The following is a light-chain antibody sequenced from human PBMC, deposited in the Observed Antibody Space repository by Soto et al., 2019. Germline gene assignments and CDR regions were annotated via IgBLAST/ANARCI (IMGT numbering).Light chain of an antibody. V-gene: IGKV3-15*01. CDR3: QQYNNWPYT. J-gene: IGKJ2*01. CDR1: QSVSSN. Sequence: EIVMTQSPATLSVSPGERATLSCRASQSVSSNLAWYQQKPGQAPRLLIFGASTRATGIPARFSGSGSGTELTLTISSLQSEDFAFYHCQQYNNWPYTFGQGTTLEIK. CDR2: GAS.